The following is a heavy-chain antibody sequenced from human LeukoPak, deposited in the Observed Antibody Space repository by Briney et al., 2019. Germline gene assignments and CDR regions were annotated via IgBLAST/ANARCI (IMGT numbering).Heavy chain of an antibody. Sequence: GGSLRLSCAASGFTVSTNYMSWVRQAPGKGPEWVSVIYSGGSTYYADSVKGRFTISRDNSRYTLYLQMNSLRAEDTAVYYCARDAGGYGMDVWGQGTTVTVSS. V-gene: IGHV3-66*01. CDR3: ARDAGGYGMDV. J-gene: IGHJ6*02. D-gene: IGHD2-8*02. CDR1: GFTVSTNY. CDR2: IYSGGST.